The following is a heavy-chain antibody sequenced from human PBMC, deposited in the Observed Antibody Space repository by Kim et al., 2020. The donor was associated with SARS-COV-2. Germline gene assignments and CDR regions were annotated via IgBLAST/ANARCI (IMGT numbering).Heavy chain of an antibody. V-gene: IGHV1-46*01. CDR3: ARDRFGEVYYYGMDV. CDR1: GYTFTSHY. D-gene: IGHD3-10*01. Sequence: ASVKVSCKASGYTFTSHYMHWVRQAPGQGLEWMGIINPSGGDTSYAQKFQGRVTMTRDTSTSTVYMELSSLRSEDTAVYYCARDRFGEVYYYGMDVWGQGTTVTVSS. J-gene: IGHJ6*02. CDR2: INPSGGDT.